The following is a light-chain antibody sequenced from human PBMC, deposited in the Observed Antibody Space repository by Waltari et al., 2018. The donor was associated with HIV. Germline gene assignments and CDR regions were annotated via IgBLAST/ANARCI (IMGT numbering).Light chain of an antibody. Sequence: QSVPTQPPSASATPGQRVTISCSGSSFNLGTNTLHCYQQFPRTDPTPLIYINYQRPSGVPDRFSGSKSGTAASLAISWLQSEDEAEYYGAAWDDSVDGWVFGGGTKLTV. J-gene: IGLJ3*02. CDR2: INY. V-gene: IGLV1-44*01. CDR1: SFNLGTNT. CDR3: AAWDDSVDGWV.